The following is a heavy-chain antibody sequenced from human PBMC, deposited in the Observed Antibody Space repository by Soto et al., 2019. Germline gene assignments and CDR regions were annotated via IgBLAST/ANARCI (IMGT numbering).Heavy chain of an antibody. Sequence: SETLSLTCTVSGGSISSSSYYWGWIRQPPGKGLEWIGSIYYSGSTYYNPSLKSRVTISVDTSKNQFSLKLSSVTAADTAVHYCARQHYDFWSGYDRPNWFDPWGQGTLVTVSS. CDR3: ARQHYDFWSGYDRPNWFDP. CDR2: IYYSGST. D-gene: IGHD3-3*01. CDR1: GGSISSSSYY. V-gene: IGHV4-39*01. J-gene: IGHJ5*02.